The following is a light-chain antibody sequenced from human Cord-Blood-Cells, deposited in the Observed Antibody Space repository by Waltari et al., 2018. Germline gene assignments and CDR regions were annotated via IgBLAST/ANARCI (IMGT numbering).Light chain of an antibody. CDR1: SSDVGGDNN. CDR2: EVS. V-gene: IGLV2-8*01. J-gene: IGLJ3*02. Sequence: QSALTQPPSASASPGQSVTISCTETSSDVGGDNNVSWYQPHPGNAPKLMIYEVSKRPSGVPDRFSGSKSGNTASMTVSGLQAEDEADYCCSSYAGSNNWVFGGGTKLTVL. CDR3: SSYAGSNNWV.